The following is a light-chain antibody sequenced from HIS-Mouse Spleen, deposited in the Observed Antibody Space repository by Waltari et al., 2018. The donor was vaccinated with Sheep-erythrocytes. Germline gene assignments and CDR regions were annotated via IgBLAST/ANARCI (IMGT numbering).Light chain of an antibody. J-gene: IGLJ3*02. CDR2: QDS. Sequence: SYELTQPPSVSVSPGQTASITCSGDKLGDKYACWYQQKPGQSPVLVIYQDSKRPSGIPERFSGYNAGNTANLTISGTQAMDEADYYCQAWDSSTAWVFGGGTKLTVL. CDR1: KLGDKY. CDR3: QAWDSSTAWV. V-gene: IGLV3-1*01.